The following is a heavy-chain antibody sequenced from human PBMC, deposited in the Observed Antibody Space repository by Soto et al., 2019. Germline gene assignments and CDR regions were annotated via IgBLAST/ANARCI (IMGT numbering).Heavy chain of an antibody. Sequence: SVKVSCEASGGTFNNSPITWVRQAPGQGLEWMGSSIPIYGTANYAQMFQGRVTITVDESTSTAYMELRSLSSEDTAVYYCARGRGYSCEDHYCYCYKDVWGRVTTFAVAS. D-gene: IGHD5-18*01. V-gene: IGHV1-69*13. CDR1: GGTFNNSP. CDR3: ARGRGYSCEDHYCYCYKDV. J-gene: IGHJ6*02. CDR2: SIPIYGTA.